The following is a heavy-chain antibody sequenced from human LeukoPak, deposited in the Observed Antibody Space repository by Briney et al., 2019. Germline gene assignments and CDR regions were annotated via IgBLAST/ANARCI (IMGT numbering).Heavy chain of an antibody. CDR3: ARVYYDFWSGYYEYAFDI. J-gene: IGHJ3*02. V-gene: IGHV4-4*02. CDR2: INHSGST. CDR1: GGSISTGNW. Sequence: PSGTLSLTCAVSGGSISTGNWWSWVRQPPGKGLEWIGEINHSGSTNYNPSLKSRVTISVDTSKNQFSLKLSSVTAADTAVYYCARVYYDFWSGYYEYAFDIWGQGTMVTVSS. D-gene: IGHD3-3*01.